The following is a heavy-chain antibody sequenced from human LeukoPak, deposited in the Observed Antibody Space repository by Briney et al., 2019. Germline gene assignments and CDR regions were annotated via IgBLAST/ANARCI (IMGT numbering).Heavy chain of an antibody. CDR2: ISSSSSNT. CDR3: ARTPIYYYESTGVPDY. D-gene: IGHD3-22*01. CDR1: GFTFSSYS. V-gene: IGHV3-21*01. Sequence: GGSLRLSCAASGFTFSSYSMNWVRQAPGKGLEWVSSISSSSSNTYYADSVKGRFTISRDNAKNSLYLQMNSLRAEDTAVYYCARTPIYYYESTGVPDYWGQGTLVTVSS. J-gene: IGHJ4*02.